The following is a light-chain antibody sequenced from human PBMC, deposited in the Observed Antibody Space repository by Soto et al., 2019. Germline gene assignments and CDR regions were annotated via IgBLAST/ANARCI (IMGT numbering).Light chain of an antibody. Sequence: DILMTQSPSTLSSSVGDRATITCRASQSISSYLNWYQQKPGKAPKLLIYAASSLQSGVPSRFSGSGSGTDFTLTISSLQPEDFATYYCQQSYSTITFGQGTRLEIK. CDR3: QQSYSTIT. CDR1: QSISSY. J-gene: IGKJ5*01. V-gene: IGKV1-39*01. CDR2: AAS.